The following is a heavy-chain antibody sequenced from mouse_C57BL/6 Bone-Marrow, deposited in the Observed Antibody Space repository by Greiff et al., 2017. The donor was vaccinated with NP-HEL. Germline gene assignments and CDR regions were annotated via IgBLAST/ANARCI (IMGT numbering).Heavy chain of an antibody. J-gene: IGHJ3*01. D-gene: IGHD2-4*01. CDR2: ISRGGSYT. V-gene: IGHV5-6*01. CDR1: GFTFSSYG. Sequence: EVQLVESGGDLVKPGGSLKLSCAASGFTFSSYGMSWVRQTPDKRLEWVATISRGGSYTYYPDSVKGRFTISRDNAKNTLYLQMSSLKSEDTAMYYCARRDDYDPFAYWGQGTLVTVSA. CDR3: ARRDDYDPFAY.